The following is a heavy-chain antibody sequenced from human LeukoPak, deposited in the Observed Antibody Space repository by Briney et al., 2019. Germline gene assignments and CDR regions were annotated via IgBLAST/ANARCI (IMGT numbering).Heavy chain of an antibody. CDR2: ISAYNGNT. D-gene: IGHD2-2*01. J-gene: IGHJ4*02. V-gene: IGHV1-18*01. Sequence: ASVKVSCKASGYTFTSYGIGWVRQAPGQGLEWMGWISAYNGNTNYAQKLQGRVTMTTDTSTSTAYMELRSLRSDDTAVYYCARADIVVVPAARTPSDYWGQGTLVTVSS. CDR3: ARADIVVVPAARTPSDY. CDR1: GYTFTSYG.